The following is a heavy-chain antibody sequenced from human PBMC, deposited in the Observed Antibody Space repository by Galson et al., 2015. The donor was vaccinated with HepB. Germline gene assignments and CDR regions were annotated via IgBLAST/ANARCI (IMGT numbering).Heavy chain of an antibody. CDR2: ISSSGTNT. Sequence: SLRLSCAAFGFTFSDYYMSWIRQAPGRGLEWVSYISSSGTNTKYADSLKGRFTISRDNAKNSLYPQMNTLSAEDTAVYYCAKYYYDSIGYYDANWYFDVWGRGTLVTVSS. D-gene: IGHD3-22*01. CDR1: GFTFSDYY. CDR3: AKYYYDSIGYYDANWYFDV. J-gene: IGHJ2*01. V-gene: IGHV3-11*06.